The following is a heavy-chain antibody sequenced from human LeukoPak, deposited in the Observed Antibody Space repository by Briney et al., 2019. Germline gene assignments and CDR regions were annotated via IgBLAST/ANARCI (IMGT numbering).Heavy chain of an antibody. CDR2: ISTSSSTI. J-gene: IGHJ4*02. D-gene: IGHD2/OR15-2a*01. CDR3: LSYHSFDY. V-gene: IGHV3-48*04. CDR1: GFTFSSYS. Sequence: GGSLRLSCAASGFTFSSYSMNWVRQAPGKGLEWVSFISTSSSTIYYADSVRGRFTISRDNAKNELYLQMNSLRPEDTAVYYCLSYHSFDYWGQGTRVTVSS.